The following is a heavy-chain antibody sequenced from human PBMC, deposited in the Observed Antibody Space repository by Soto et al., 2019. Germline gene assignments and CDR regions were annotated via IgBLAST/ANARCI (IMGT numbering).Heavy chain of an antibody. V-gene: IGHV5-51*01. J-gene: IGHJ6*02. CDR2: IYPGGSDT. Sequence: GESLKISCKGSGYSFTSYWIGWVRQMPGKGLEWMGIIYPGGSDTRYSPSFQGQVTISADKSISTAYLQWSSLKASDTAMYYCARRGSSPGYYYYGMDVWGQGTTVTVSS. D-gene: IGHD6-6*01. CDR1: GYSFTSYW. CDR3: ARRGSSPGYYYYGMDV.